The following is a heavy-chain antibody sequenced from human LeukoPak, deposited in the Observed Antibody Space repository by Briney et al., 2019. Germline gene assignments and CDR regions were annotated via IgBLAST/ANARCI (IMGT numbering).Heavy chain of an antibody. CDR1: GFTFSSYG. J-gene: IGHJ6*02. CDR3: ARREYYDSPDYYYYGMDV. D-gene: IGHD3-22*01. V-gene: IGHV3-33*01. CDR2: IWYGGSNK. Sequence: PGGSLRLSCAASGFTFSSYGMHWVRQAPGKGLEWVAVIWYGGSNKYYADSVKGRFTISRDNSKNTLYLQMNSLRAEDTAVYYCARREYYDSPDYYYYGMDVWGQGTTVTVSS.